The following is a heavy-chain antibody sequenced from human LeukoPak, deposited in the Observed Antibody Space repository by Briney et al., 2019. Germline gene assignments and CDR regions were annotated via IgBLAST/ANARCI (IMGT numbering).Heavy chain of an antibody. CDR2: INPNNGGT. Sequence: ASVKVSCKASGYSFTGNFLHWVRQVPGQGPEWMGWINPNNGGTNYAQTFQGRVTMTRDTSISTAYMEPSRLRSDDPAIYYCARGHCSSAGCYDYFDHWGQGTLVTVSS. D-gene: IGHD2-2*01. V-gene: IGHV1-2*02. J-gene: IGHJ4*02. CDR1: GYSFTGNF. CDR3: ARGHCSSAGCYDYFDH.